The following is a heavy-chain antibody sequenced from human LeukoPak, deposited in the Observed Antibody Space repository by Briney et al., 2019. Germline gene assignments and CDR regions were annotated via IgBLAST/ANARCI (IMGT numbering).Heavy chain of an antibody. D-gene: IGHD1-1*01. CDR3: ARVQRPLDGADY. CDR1: GGSISSYY. V-gene: IGHV4-59*01. CDR2: IYYSGST. J-gene: IGHJ4*02. Sequence: PSETLSLTCTVSGGSISSYYWSWIRQPPGKGLEWIGYIYYSGSTNYNPSLKSRVTISVDTSKNLFSLKLSSVTAADTAVYYCARVQRPLDGADYWGQGTLVTVSS.